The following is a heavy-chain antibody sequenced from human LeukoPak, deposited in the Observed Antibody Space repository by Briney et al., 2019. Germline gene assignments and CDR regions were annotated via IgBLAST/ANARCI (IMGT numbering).Heavy chain of an antibody. CDR3: EKGRYYGSGKWGYFKY. CDR1: GFTFSSYA. D-gene: IGHD3-10*01. J-gene: IGHJ4*02. CDR2: ISGSGGST. V-gene: IGHV3-23*01. Sequence: GGSLRLSCAASGFTFSSYAMSWVRQAPGKGLEWVSGISGSGGSTYYADSVKGRLTISRDNSKNTLYLQMNSLRAEDTAVYYCEKGRYYGSGKWGYFKYWGQGTLVTVSS.